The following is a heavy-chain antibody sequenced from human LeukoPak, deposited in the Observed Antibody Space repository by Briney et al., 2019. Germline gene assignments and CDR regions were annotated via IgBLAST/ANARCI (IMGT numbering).Heavy chain of an antibody. V-gene: IGHV1-18*01. CDR3: ARDGTYYYDSSGYDY. J-gene: IGHJ4*02. Sequence: GASVKVSCKASGGTFSSYAISWVRQAPGQGLEWMGWISAYNGNTNYAQKLQGRVTMTTDTSTSTAYMELRSLRSDDTAVYYCARDGTYYYDSSGYDYWGQGTLVTVSS. CDR2: ISAYNGNT. CDR1: GGTFSSYA. D-gene: IGHD3-22*01.